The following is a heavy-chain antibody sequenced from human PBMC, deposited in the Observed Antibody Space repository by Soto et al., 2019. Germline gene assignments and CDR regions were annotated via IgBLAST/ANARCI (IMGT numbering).Heavy chain of an antibody. CDR2: INHSGTT. CDR3: ARQAYSSSSEGFSGMDV. D-gene: IGHD6-6*01. CDR1: GGSFSGYY. V-gene: IGHV4-34*01. Sequence: QVQLQQWGAGLLKPSETLSLTCAVYGGSFSGYYWSWIRQPPGKGLEWIGEINHSGTTNYNPSLKRRVTITVDTSKNKFSLKLSSVAAADAAVYYCARQAYSSSSEGFSGMDVWGQGTTVTVSS. J-gene: IGHJ6*02.